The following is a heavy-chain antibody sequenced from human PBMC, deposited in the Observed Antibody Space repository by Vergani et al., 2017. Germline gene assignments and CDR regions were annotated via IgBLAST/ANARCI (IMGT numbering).Heavy chain of an antibody. CDR3: ATVVSGYYYYMDV. CDR1: GFTFSSYA. V-gene: IGHV3-23*01. J-gene: IGHJ6*03. D-gene: IGHD2-21*01. Sequence: EVQLLESGGGLVQPGGSLRLSCAASGFTFSSYAMSWVRQAPGKGLEWVSAISGSGGSTYYADSVKGRFPISRDNSKNTLYLQMNSLRAEDTAVYYCATVVSGYYYYMDVWGKGTTVTVSS. CDR2: ISGSGGST.